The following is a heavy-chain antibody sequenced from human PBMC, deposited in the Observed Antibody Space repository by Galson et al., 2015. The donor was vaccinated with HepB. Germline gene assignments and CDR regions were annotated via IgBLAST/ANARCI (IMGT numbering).Heavy chain of an antibody. CDR2: INAGNGNT. D-gene: IGHD5-18*01. Sequence: SVKVSCKASGYTFTSYAMHWVRQAPGQRLEWMGWINAGNGNTKYSQKFQGRVTITRDTSASTAYMELSSLRSEDTAVYYCAREVNGRYSYGYYGYWGQGTLVTVSS. J-gene: IGHJ4*02. CDR1: GYTFTSYA. V-gene: IGHV1-3*01. CDR3: AREVNGRYSYGYYGY.